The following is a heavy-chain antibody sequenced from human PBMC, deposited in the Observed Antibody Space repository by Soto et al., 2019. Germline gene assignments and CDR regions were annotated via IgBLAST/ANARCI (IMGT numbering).Heavy chain of an antibody. CDR2: ISAYNGNT. CDR3: ARDEGRSQY. D-gene: IGHD3-16*01. J-gene: IGHJ4*02. CDR1: GYTFTSYG. V-gene: IGHV1-18*01. Sequence: ASVKVSCKASGYTFTSYGISWVRQAPGQGLEWMGWISAYNGNTNYAQKLQGRVTMTRDTSTSTVYMELSSLRSEDTAVYYCARDEGRSQYWGQGTLVTVSS.